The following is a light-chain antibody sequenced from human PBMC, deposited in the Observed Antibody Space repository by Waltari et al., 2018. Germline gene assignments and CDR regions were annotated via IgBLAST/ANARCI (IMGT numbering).Light chain of an antibody. J-gene: IGKJ1*01. CDR2: KAS. CDR3: QQYSSFWT. CDR1: QSISSW. V-gene: IGKV1-5*03. Sequence: DLQMTQSPYTLSASVGDRVTITCRASQSISSWLACFQQKPGKAPKLLIQKASSLESGVPSRFSGSGSGTEFTLTISSLQPDDFATYYCQQYSSFWTFGQGTKVEIK.